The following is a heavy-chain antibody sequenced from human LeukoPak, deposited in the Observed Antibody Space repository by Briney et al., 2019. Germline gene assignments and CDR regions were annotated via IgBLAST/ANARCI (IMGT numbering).Heavy chain of an antibody. D-gene: IGHD6-19*01. CDR1: GGSISSSNW. J-gene: IGHJ4*02. V-gene: IGHV4-4*02. Sequence: SETLSLTCAVSGGSISSSNWWSWVRQPPGKGLEWIGSIYYSGSTYYNPSLKSRVTISVDTSKNQFSLKLSSVTAADTAVYYCARAVAGGSDYWGQGTLVTVSS. CDR3: ARAVAGGSDY. CDR2: IYYSGST.